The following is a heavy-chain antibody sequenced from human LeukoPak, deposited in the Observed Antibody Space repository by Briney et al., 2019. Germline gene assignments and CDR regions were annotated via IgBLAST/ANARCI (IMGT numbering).Heavy chain of an antibody. CDR3: AKGGGLRFLEWLLSTDYMDV. J-gene: IGHJ6*03. Sequence: GGSLRLSCAASGFTFSSYAMSWVRQAPGKGLEWVSAISGSGGSTYYADSVKGRFTISRDNSKNTLYLQMNSLRAEDTAVYYCAKGGGLRFLEWLLSTDYMDVWGKGTTVTVPS. D-gene: IGHD3-3*01. CDR1: GFTFSSYA. V-gene: IGHV3-23*01. CDR2: ISGSGGST.